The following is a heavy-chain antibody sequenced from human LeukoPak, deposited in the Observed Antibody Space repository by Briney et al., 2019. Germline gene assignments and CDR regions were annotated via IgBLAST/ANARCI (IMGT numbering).Heavy chain of an antibody. CDR3: ARDSSGGDY. CDR2: ISSSSSSI. V-gene: IGHV3-21*01. CDR1: GFTFSSYS. Sequence: GGSLRLSCAASGFTFSSYSITWVRQAPGKGLEWVSSISSSSSSIYYADSVKGRFTISRDNAKNSLYLQMNSLRAEDTAVYYCARDSSGGDYWGRGTLVTVSS. J-gene: IGHJ4*02.